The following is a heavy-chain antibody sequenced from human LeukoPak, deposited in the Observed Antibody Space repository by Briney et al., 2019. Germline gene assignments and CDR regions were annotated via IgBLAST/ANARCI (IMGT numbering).Heavy chain of an antibody. Sequence: PGGSLRLSCAASGFTFSSYSMNWVRQAPGKGLEWVSYISSSSSTIYYADSVKGRFTISRDNAKNSLYLQMSSLRAEDTAVYYCARVYPKRGYSGYDNYYYYYMDVWGKGTTVTVSS. D-gene: IGHD5-12*01. V-gene: IGHV3-48*01. J-gene: IGHJ6*03. CDR3: ARVYPKRGYSGYDNYYYYYMDV. CDR1: GFTFSSYS. CDR2: ISSSSSTI.